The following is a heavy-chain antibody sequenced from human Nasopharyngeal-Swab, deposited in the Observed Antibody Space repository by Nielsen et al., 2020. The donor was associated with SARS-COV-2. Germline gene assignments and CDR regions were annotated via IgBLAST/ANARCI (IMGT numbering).Heavy chain of an antibody. J-gene: IGHJ3*01. V-gene: IGHV3-20*04. Sequence: GGSLRLSCAASGFTFGDYGMSWVRQAPGKGLEWVSGINWNGGDTFYADSVRGRFTISRDISKNTVDLQMNSLSADDTAVYFCAKDRQSGLNAFDFWGQGTMVTVSS. CDR2: INWNGGDT. D-gene: IGHD3-3*01. CDR1: GFTFGDYG. CDR3: AKDRQSGLNAFDF.